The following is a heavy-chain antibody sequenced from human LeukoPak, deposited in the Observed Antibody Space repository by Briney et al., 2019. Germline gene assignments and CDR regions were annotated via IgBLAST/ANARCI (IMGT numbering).Heavy chain of an antibody. J-gene: IGHJ3*02. CDR2: IIPILGIA. CDR3: ARDHPDRYCSSTSCYRDAFDI. V-gene: IGHV1-69*04. Sequence: SVKVSCKASGGTFSSYAISWVRQAPGQGLEWMGRIIPILGIANYAQKFQGRVTMTTDTSTSTAYMELSRLRSDDTAVYYCARDHPDRYCSSTSCYRDAFDIWGQGTMVTVSS. D-gene: IGHD2-2*01. CDR1: GGTFSSYA.